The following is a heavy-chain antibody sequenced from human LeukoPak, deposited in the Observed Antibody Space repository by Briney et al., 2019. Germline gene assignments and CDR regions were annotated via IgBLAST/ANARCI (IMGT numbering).Heavy chain of an antibody. Sequence: SVKVSCKASGGTFSSYAISWVRQAPGQGLEWMGGIIPIFGTANYAQKFQGRVTITTDESTSTAYMELSSLRSEDTAVYYCAILERLARQGTSFDYWGQGTLVTVSS. J-gene: IGHJ4*02. D-gene: IGHD1-1*01. CDR1: GGTFSSYA. CDR3: AILERLARQGTSFDY. V-gene: IGHV1-69*05. CDR2: IIPIFGTA.